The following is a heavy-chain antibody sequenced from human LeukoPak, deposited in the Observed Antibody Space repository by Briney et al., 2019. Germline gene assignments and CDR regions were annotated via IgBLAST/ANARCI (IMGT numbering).Heavy chain of an antibody. V-gene: IGHV1-2*02. D-gene: IGHD1-7*01. Sequence: ASVKVSCKASGYTFTGYYMHWVRQAPGQGLEWMGWISPNSGGTNYAQKFQGRVTMTRDTSIRTAYMELSRLRSDDTAVYYCARSSNWNYVEFDPWGQGTLVTVSS. CDR3: ARSSNWNYVEFDP. CDR2: ISPNSGGT. CDR1: GYTFTGYY. J-gene: IGHJ5*02.